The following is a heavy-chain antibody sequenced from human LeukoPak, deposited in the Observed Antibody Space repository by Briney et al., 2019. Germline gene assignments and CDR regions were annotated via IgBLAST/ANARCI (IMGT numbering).Heavy chain of an antibody. D-gene: IGHD3-10*01. CDR3: ARRITMVRGIASAKDWFDP. V-gene: IGHV4-34*01. CDR2: INHSGST. CDR1: GGSFSGYY. J-gene: IGHJ5*02. Sequence: SETLSLTCAVYGGSFSGYYWSWIRQPPGKGLEWIGEINHSGSTNYNPSLKSRVTISVDTSKNQFSLKLSSVTAADTAAYYCARRITMVRGIASAKDWFDPWGQGTLVTVSS.